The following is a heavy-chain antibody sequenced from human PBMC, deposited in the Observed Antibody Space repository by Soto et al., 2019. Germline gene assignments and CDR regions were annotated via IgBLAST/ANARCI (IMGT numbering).Heavy chain of an antibody. CDR2: ITSSSGSI. CDR1: GFTFASYG. V-gene: IGHV3-23*04. J-gene: IGHJ5*02. CDR3: AKIRDVRPGFDP. Sequence: EVQLVESGGGLVQPGGSLRLSCAASGFTFASYGMSWVRQAPGNGLECIAAITSSSGSIYYADSVKGRFTIYRDNSKNTLYLQMNSLRDEDTAGYYRAKIRDVRPGFDPWGQGTLVTVSS.